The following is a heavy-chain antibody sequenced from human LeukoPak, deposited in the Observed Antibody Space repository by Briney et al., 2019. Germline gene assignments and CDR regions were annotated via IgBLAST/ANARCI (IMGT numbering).Heavy chain of an antibody. Sequence: NPSEALSLTCAVYGGSFSGYYWSWIRQPPGKGLEWIGEINHSGSTNYNPSLKSRVTISVDTSKNQFSLKLSSVTAADTAVYYCARVFHDSSGYPLDYWGQGTLVTVSS. D-gene: IGHD3-22*01. V-gene: IGHV4-34*01. J-gene: IGHJ4*02. CDR3: ARVFHDSSGYPLDY. CDR1: GGSFSGYY. CDR2: INHSGST.